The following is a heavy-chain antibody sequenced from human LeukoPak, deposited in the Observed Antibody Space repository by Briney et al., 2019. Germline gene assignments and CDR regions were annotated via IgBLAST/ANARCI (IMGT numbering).Heavy chain of an antibody. CDR3: AKDHCTVTTCFAGFDS. Sequence: GGSLRLSCSASGFTFSNYGMSWVRQAPGKGLEWVSGIVDTGRSTFYIDSVRGRFTISRDNSKNTVFLQMNSLRAEDTAIYYCAKDHCTVTTCFAGFDSWGQGTLVTVSS. CDR1: GFTFSNYG. D-gene: IGHD2-2*01. V-gene: IGHV3-23*01. J-gene: IGHJ4*02. CDR2: IVDTGRST.